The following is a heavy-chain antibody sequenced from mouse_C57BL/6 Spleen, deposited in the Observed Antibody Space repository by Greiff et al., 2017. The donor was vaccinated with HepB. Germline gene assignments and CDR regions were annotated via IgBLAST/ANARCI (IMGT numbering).Heavy chain of an antibody. CDR1: GYSFTGYF. V-gene: IGHV1-20*01. Sequence: EVQLQQSGPELVKPGDSVKISCKASGYSFTGYFMNWVMQSHGKSLEWIGRINPYNGDTFYNQKFKGKATLTVDKSSSTAHMEPRSLTSEYSAVYYCSKGAAGFDYWGQGTTLTVSS. CDR2: INPYNGDT. D-gene: IGHD3-3*01. CDR3: SKGAAGFDY. J-gene: IGHJ2*01.